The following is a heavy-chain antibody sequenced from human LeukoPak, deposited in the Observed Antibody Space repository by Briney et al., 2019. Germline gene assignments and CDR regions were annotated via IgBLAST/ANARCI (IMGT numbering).Heavy chain of an antibody. J-gene: IGHJ5*02. D-gene: IGHD2-2*01. V-gene: IGHV4-39*01. CDR1: GGSISSSSYY. CDR2: IYYSGST. Sequence: PSETLSLTXTVSGGSISSSSYYWGWIRQPPGKGLEWIGSIYYSGSTYYNPSLKSRVTISVDTSKNQFSLKLSSVTAADTAVYYCARRKVPAVRPGWFDPWGQGTLVTVSS. CDR3: ARRKVPAVRPGWFDP.